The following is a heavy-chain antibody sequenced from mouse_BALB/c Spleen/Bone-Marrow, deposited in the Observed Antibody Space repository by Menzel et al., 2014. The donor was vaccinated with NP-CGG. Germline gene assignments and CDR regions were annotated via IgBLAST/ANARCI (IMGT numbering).Heavy chain of an antibody. CDR3: ARDGSSWGYFDV. J-gene: IGHJ1*01. CDR2: ISTYYGDA. CDR1: GYTFTDYA. Sequence: VQLQQSGAELVRPGVSVKIPCKGSGYTFTDYAMHWVKQSHAKSLEWIGVISTYYGDASYNQKFKGKATMTVDKSSSTAYMELARLTSEDSAIYYCARDGSSWGYFDVWGAGTTVTVSS. V-gene: IGHV1S137*01. D-gene: IGHD1-1*01.